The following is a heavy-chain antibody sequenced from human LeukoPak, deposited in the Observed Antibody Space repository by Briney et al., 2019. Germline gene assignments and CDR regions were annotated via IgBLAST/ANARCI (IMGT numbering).Heavy chain of an antibody. V-gene: IGHV3-23*01. D-gene: IGHD3-3*01. CDR1: GFTFSSYW. J-gene: IGHJ4*02. CDR3: AKATRLGSYDFWSGYLDY. CDR2: ISGSGGST. Sequence: GGSLRLSCVASGFTFSSYWMSWVRQAPGKGLEWVSAISGSGGSTYYADSVKGRFTISRDNSKNTLYLQMNSLRAEDTAVYYCAKATRLGSYDFWSGYLDYWGQGTLVTVSS.